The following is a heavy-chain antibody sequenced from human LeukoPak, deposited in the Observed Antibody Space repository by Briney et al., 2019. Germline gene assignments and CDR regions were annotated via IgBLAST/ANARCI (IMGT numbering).Heavy chain of an antibody. CDR1: GGSISSYY. J-gene: IGHJ6*03. CDR3: ARRLRFLDYYYMDV. CDR2: IYTSGST. Sequence: SETLSLTCTVSGGSISSYYWSWIRQPPGKGLEWIGYIYTSGSTNYNPSLKSRVTISVDTSKNQFSLKLSSVTAADTAVYYCARRLRFLDYYYMDVWGKGTTVTVSS. D-gene: IGHD3-3*01. V-gene: IGHV4-4*09.